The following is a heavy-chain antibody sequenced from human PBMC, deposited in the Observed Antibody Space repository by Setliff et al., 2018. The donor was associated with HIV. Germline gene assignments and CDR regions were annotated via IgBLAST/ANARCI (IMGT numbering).Heavy chain of an antibody. V-gene: IGHV4-38-2*02. D-gene: IGHD6-19*01. J-gene: IGHJ3*02. CDR1: GYSISSGYY. CDR3: AKSYGSGWSADTFDI. Sequence: PSETLSLTCTVSGYSISSGYYWGWIRQPPGKGLEWIGSIYHSGSTYYNPSLKSRVTISLHTSKNQFSLKLSSVTAADTAMYYCAKSYGSGWSADTFDIWGQGTVVTVSS. CDR2: IYHSGST.